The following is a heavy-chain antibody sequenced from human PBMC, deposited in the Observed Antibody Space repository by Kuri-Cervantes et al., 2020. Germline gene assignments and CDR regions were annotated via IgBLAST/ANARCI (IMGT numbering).Heavy chain of an antibody. CDR1: GFTFSSYD. CDR2: IGTAGDT. D-gene: IGHD1-26*01. J-gene: IGHJ6*02. Sequence: GGSLRLSCAASGFTFSSYDMHWVRQATGKGLEWVSAIGTAGDTYYPGSVKGRFTISRENAKSSLYLQMNSLRDDDTAVYYCARDMIGGYVWYYYYGMDVWGQGTTVTVSS. V-gene: IGHV3-13*01. CDR3: ARDMIGGYVWYYYYGMDV.